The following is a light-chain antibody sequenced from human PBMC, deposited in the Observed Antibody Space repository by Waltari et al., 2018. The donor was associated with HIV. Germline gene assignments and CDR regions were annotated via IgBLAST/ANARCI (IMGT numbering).Light chain of an antibody. Sequence: QSALTQPASVSGSPGQSITIPCTGTSSDVGGYNYVSWYQQHPGKAPKLMIDEVSNRPSGVSNRFSGSKSGNTASLTISGLQAEDEADYYCSSYTSSSTVFGGGTKLTVL. CDR1: SSDVGGYNY. V-gene: IGLV2-14*01. CDR3: SSYTSSSTV. CDR2: EVS. J-gene: IGLJ2*01.